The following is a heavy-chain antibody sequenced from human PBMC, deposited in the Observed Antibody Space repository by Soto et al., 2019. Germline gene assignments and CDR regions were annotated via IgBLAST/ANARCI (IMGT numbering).Heavy chain of an antibody. J-gene: IGHJ6*02. CDR1: GYTFTTYD. CDR3: ARERKFDFWRKGLDV. CDR2: MDPNSGST. D-gene: IGHD3-3*01. V-gene: IGHV1-8*01. Sequence: ASVKVSCKASGYTFTTYDINWVRQAPGQGLEWLGWMDPNSGSTGYAQNFQGGITMTRNISRNTAHMELSGLQSEDTAVYYCARERKFDFWRKGLDVWGQGTTVTVS.